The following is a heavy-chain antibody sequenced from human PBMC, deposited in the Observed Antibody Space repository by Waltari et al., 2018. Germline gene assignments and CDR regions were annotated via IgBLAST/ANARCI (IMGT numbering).Heavy chain of an antibody. CDR1: GGSVNRGISY. Sequence: QVQLQESGPGLVKASQTLSLTCTVSGGSVNRGISYWSWIRQPAGKGLEWIGRMSASGSTNYNASLKSRVTISVDTSKNQFSLRLNYVTAADTAIYYCARDYTSSRFAVFDYWGQGILVTVSS. CDR3: ARDYTSSRFAVFDY. D-gene: IGHD2-2*01. J-gene: IGHJ4*02. V-gene: IGHV4-61*02. CDR2: MSASGST.